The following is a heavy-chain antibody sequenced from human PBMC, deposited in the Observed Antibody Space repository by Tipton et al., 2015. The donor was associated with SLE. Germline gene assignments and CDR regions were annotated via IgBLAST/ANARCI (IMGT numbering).Heavy chain of an antibody. Sequence: TLSLTCTVSGGSISSYYWSWLRQPPGKGLGWIGYIYYSGSTNYNPSLKSRVTISVDTSKNQFSLKLSSVTAADTAVYYCARGNDYYYYCGMDVWGQGTTVTVSS. J-gene: IGHJ6*02. CDR1: GGSISSYY. CDR3: ARGNDYYYYCGMDV. D-gene: IGHD1-1*01. CDR2: IYYSGST. V-gene: IGHV4-59*01.